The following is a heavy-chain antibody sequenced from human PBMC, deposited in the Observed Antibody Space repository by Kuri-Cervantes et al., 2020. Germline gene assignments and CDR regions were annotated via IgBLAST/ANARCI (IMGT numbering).Heavy chain of an antibody. D-gene: IGHD5-18*01. CDR1: GYSISSGYY. Sequence: GSLRLSCTVSGYSISSGYYWGWIRQPPGKGLEWIGSIYHSGSTYYNPSLKSRVTISVDTSKNQFSLKLSSVTAADTAVYYCARARFGNTAMVQYYYYHYMDVWGKGTTVTVSS. J-gene: IGHJ6*03. CDR3: ARARFGNTAMVQYYYYHYMDV. CDR2: IYHSGST. V-gene: IGHV4-38-2*02.